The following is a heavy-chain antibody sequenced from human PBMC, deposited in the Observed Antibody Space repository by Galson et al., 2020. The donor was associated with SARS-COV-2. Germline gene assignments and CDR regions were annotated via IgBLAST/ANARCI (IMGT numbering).Heavy chain of an antibody. CDR1: GGSISRSSNY. V-gene: IGHV4-39*01. CDR2: IFYSGST. J-gene: IGHJ4*02. CDR3: ARQLWGASRYYFDS. Sequence: SETLSLTCTVSGGSISRSSNYWGWIRQSPGKGLEWIGSIFYSGSTYYNPSLKSRVTISVDTSKNQFTLKLSSVTAADTAVYYCARQLWGASRYYFDSWGQGTLVTVST. D-gene: IGHD2-21*01.